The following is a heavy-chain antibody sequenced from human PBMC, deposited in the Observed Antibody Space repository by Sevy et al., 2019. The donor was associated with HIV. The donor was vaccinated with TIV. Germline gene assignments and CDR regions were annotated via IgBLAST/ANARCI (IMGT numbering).Heavy chain of an antibody. J-gene: IGHJ4*02. CDR1: GFTISIYT. D-gene: IGHD3-22*01. Sequence: GGSLRLSCAASGFTISIYTMNWVRQAPGKGLEWVSSISSSSTYIYYADSVRGRFTISRDNAKNSLYLQMHSLRAEDTAVYYCASGSLDSTGYPFDYWGQGTLVTVSS. CDR2: ISSSSTYI. V-gene: IGHV3-21*01. CDR3: ASGSLDSTGYPFDY.